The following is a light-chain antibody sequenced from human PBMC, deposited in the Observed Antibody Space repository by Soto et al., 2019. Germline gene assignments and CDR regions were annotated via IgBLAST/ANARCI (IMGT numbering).Light chain of an antibody. CDR3: QQYNSYPWT. J-gene: IGKJ1*01. Sequence: DIQMTQSPSTLSASVGDGVTITCWASQSISNRLAWYQQKPGEAPKYLIYDASTLDSGAPSRFSGSGSGTEFTLSISSLQPDDFATYYCQQYNSYPWTFGQGTKVEI. V-gene: IGKV1-5*01. CDR2: DAS. CDR1: QSISNR.